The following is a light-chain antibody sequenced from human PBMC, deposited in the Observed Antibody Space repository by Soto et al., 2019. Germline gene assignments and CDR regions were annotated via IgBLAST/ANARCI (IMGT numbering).Light chain of an antibody. V-gene: IGLV2-14*01. CDR1: SSDVGGFNY. Sequence: QSALTQPASVSGSLGQSITISCTGTSSDVGGFNYVSWYQQHPGKAPKLMIYEVSNRPSGVSNRFSGSKSGNTASLTISGLQAEDEADYYCSSYTSSSTYVFGSGTKVNVL. J-gene: IGLJ1*01. CDR3: SSYTSSSTYV. CDR2: EVS.